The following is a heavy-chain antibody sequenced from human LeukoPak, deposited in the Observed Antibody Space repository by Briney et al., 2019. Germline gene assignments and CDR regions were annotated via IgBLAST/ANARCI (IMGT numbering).Heavy chain of an antibody. V-gene: IGHV3-11*01. CDR2: ISRSGSTI. J-gene: IGHJ4*02. Sequence: GGSLRLSCAASGFTFSDYYMGWIRQAPGKGLGWVSYISRSGSTIYYADSVKGRFTISRDNAKNSLYLQMNSLGAEDTAVYYCARERAAAGKAYWGQGTLVTVSS. CDR1: GFTFSDYY. CDR3: ARERAAAGKAY. D-gene: IGHD6-13*01.